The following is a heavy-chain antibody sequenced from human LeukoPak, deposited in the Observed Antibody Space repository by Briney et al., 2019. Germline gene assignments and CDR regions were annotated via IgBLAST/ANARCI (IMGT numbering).Heavy chain of an antibody. CDR3: ARSVYYYDNFDY. Sequence: PSETLSLTCAVYGGSFSGYYWSWIRQPPGKGLEWIGEINHSGSTNYNPSLKSRVTISVDTSKNQFSLRLSSVTAADTAVYYCARSVYYYDNFDYWGQGTLVTVSS. V-gene: IGHV4-34*01. D-gene: IGHD3-22*01. CDR2: INHSGST. J-gene: IGHJ4*02. CDR1: GGSFSGYY.